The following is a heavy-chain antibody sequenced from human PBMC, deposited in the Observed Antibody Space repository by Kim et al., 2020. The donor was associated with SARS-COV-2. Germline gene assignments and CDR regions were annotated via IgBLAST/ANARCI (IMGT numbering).Heavy chain of an antibody. Sequence: GGSLRLSCAASGFTFSSYSMNWVRQAPGKGLEWVSYISSSRSTIYYADSVKGRFTISRDNAKNSLYLQMNSLRDEDTAVYYCARDGPDLWSGYYMDVWGKGTTVTVSS. J-gene: IGHJ6*03. D-gene: IGHD3-3*01. CDR3: ARDGPDLWSGYYMDV. CDR2: ISSSRSTI. V-gene: IGHV3-48*02. CDR1: GFTFSSYS.